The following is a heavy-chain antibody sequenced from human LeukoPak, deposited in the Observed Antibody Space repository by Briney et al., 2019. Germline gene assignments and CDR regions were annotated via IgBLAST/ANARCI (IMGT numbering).Heavy chain of an antibody. CDR2: ISYIGSI. CDR3: ASHSLRLRWPTDLGY. Sequence: SETLSLTCTVSGGSISTNGDYWGWIRQPPGKGLEWIGSISYIGSIHYNPSLKSRVIISVDTSRNQFSLKLSSVTAADTAVYYCASHSLRLRWPTDLGYWGQGTLVTVSS. D-gene: IGHD4-23*01. V-gene: IGHV4-39*01. CDR1: GGSISTNGDY. J-gene: IGHJ4*02.